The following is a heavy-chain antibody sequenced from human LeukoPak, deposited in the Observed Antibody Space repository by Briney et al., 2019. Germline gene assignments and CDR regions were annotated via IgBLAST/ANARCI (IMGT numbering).Heavy chain of an antibody. Sequence: PSETLSLTCTVSGGSISSSSAYWGWIRQPPGKGLEWIGSIYYSKNTYYNPSLKSRVTISADTSKNQFTLTLGSVSATDTAVYYCVSPRGFSYGYFDYWGQGTLVTVSS. CDR3: VSPRGFSYGYFDY. CDR1: GGSISSSSAY. J-gene: IGHJ4*02. D-gene: IGHD5-18*01. V-gene: IGHV4-39*01. CDR2: IYYSKNT.